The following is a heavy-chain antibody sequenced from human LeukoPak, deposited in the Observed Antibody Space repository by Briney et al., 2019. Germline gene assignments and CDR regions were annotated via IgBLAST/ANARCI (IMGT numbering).Heavy chain of an antibody. CDR3: ARSKSYSSGWTDFDY. V-gene: IGHV3-74*01. CDR2: INSDGSST. J-gene: IGHJ4*02. D-gene: IGHD6-19*01. CDR1: GFTFSTYW. Sequence: GGSLRLSCAASGFTFSTYWMHWVRQAPGTGLVWVSRINSDGSSTTYADSVKGRFTISRENAKNSLYLQMNSLRAGDTAVYFCARSKSYSSGWTDFDYWGQGTLVTVSS.